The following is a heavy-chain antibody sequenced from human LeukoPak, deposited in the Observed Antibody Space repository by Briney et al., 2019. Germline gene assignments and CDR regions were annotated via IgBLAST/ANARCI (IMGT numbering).Heavy chain of an antibody. Sequence: ASLKVSCKASGYTFTSYDINWVRQATGQGLEWMGWINPNSGNTGYAQKFQGRLTMTRNTSITTAYMELSSLRSEDTAVYYCARVDSSGYSFDYWGQGTLVTVCS. V-gene: IGHV1-8*01. D-gene: IGHD3-22*01. CDR1: GYTFTSYD. J-gene: IGHJ4*02. CDR2: INPNSGNT. CDR3: ARVDSSGYSFDY.